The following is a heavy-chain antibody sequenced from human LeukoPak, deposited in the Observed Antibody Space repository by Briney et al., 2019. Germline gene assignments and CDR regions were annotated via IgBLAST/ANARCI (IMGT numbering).Heavy chain of an antibody. CDR1: GFTFSSYN. J-gene: IGHJ4*02. CDR3: TRVTYYYDNSGYFHFDS. D-gene: IGHD3-22*01. CDR2: IRRKAHGGTT. Sequence: GGSLRLSCAASGFTFSSYNMNWVRQAPGKGLEWVSFIRRKAHGGTTEYAASVKGRFSSSRDDSKSIAYLQMNSLKTEDTAVYFCTRVTYYYDNSGYFHFDSWGQGSLVTVSS. V-gene: IGHV3-49*04.